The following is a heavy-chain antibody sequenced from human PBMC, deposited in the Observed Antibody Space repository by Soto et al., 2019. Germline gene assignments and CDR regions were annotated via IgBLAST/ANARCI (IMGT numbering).Heavy chain of an antibody. CDR2: IKSNTDGGTT. D-gene: IGHD6-13*01. Sequence: EVQLVESGGGLVKPGGSLRLSCEASVFTFIYAWMSWVRQAPGKGLEWVGHIKSNTDGGTTDYAGPVNGRFTISRADSKTTLYLQMSSLKTEDTAVYYCTPDPILAAAGGSDPWGQGTLVTVSS. J-gene: IGHJ5*02. V-gene: IGHV3-15*01. CDR1: VFTFIYAW. CDR3: TPDPILAAAGGSDP.